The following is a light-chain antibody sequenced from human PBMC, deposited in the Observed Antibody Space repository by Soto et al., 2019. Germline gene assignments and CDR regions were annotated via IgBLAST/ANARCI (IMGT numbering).Light chain of an antibody. J-gene: IGKJ1*01. CDR3: QQSYSSPPT. CDR2: DAS. V-gene: IGKV3-11*01. Sequence: EIVLTHSPATLSLSPWEKATLSCRASQSVSNYLAWYQQKPGQAPRLLIYDASNRATGIPARFSGSRSGPDFTLTISSLQPEDFATYYCQQSYSSPPTFGQGTKVDIK. CDR1: QSVSNY.